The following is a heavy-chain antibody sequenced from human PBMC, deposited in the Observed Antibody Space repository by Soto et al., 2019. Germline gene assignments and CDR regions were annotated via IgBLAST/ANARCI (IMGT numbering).Heavy chain of an antibody. CDR2: VYYTGST. D-gene: IGHD6-19*01. CDR1: GGSISGSY. J-gene: IGHJ4*02. CDR3: ARSVAVPGAHIDY. V-gene: IGHV4-59*01. Sequence: SETLSLTCSVSGGSISGSYWSWIRQSPGKGLEWPGYVYYTGSTNYSPSLGSRVSISVDTSKNEFSLRLSSVTAADTAVYFCARSVAVPGAHIDYWGQGTQVTVSS.